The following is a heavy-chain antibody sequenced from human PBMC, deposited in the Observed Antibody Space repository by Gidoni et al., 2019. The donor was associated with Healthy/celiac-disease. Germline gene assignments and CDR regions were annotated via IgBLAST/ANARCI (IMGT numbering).Heavy chain of an antibody. CDR3: ARPIRIAAAGYYWYFDL. Sequence: QVQLVQSGAEVKKPGASVQVSCKASGYTFTSYGISWVRQAPGQGLEWMGWISAYNGNTNYAQKLQGRVTMTTDTSTNTAYMELRSLRSDDTAVYYCARPIRIAAAGYYWYFDLWGRGTLVTVSS. D-gene: IGHD6-13*01. V-gene: IGHV1-18*04. J-gene: IGHJ2*01. CDR2: ISAYNGNT. CDR1: GYTFTSYG.